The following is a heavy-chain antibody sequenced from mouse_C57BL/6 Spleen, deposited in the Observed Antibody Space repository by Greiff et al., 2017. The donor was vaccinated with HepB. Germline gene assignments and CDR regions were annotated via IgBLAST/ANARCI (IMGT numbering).Heavy chain of an antibody. V-gene: IGHV2-5*01. CDR3: AKNWGGTGYYFDY. CDR1: GFSLTSYG. CDR2: IWRGGST. D-gene: IGHD3-3*01. J-gene: IGHJ2*01. Sequence: VHLVESGPGLVQPSQSLSITCTVSGFSLTSYGVHWVRQSPGKGLEWLGVIWRGGSTDYNAAFMSRLSITKDNSKSQVFFKMNSLQADDTAIYYCAKNWGGTGYYFDYWGQGTTLTVSS.